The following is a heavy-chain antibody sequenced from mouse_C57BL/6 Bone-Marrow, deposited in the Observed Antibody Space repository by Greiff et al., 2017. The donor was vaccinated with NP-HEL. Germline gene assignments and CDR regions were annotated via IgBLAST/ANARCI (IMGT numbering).Heavy chain of an antibody. D-gene: IGHD2-1*01. J-gene: IGHJ4*01. CDR3: ARHEDGKYYAMDY. CDR1: GFTFSSYG. CDR2: ISSGGSYT. Sequence: EVQRVESGGDLVKPGGSLKLSCAASGFTFSSYGMSWVRQTPDKRLEWVATISSGGSYTYYPDSVKGRFTISRDNAKNTLYLQMSSLKSEDTAMYYCARHEDGKYYAMDYWGQGTSVTVSS. V-gene: IGHV5-6*01.